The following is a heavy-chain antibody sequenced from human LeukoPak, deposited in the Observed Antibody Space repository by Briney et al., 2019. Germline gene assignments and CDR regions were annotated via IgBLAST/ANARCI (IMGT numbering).Heavy chain of an antibody. CDR2: IYHSGST. CDR3: ARGHSGSIGY. CDR1: GGSISGGGYS. D-gene: IGHD3-10*01. Sequence: SPSETLSLTCAVSGGSISGGGYSWSWIRQPPGKGLEWIGYIYHSGSTYYNPSLKSRVTISVDRSKNQFSLKLSSVTAADTAVYYCARGHSGSIGYWGQGTLVTVSS. V-gene: IGHV4-30-2*01. J-gene: IGHJ4*02.